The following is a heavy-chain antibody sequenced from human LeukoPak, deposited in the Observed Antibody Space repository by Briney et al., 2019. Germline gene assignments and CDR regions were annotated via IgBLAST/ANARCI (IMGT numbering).Heavy chain of an antibody. Sequence: GESLKISCKGSGYIFTSYWGGWVRQLPGKGLEWMGIIYPGDSDTRYSPPFQGQVTISADKSISTAYLQWSSLKASDTAMYYCARHRSWNNWFDPWGQGTLVTVSS. J-gene: IGHJ5*02. CDR3: ARHRSWNNWFDP. CDR1: GYIFTSYW. V-gene: IGHV5-51*01. D-gene: IGHD6-13*01. CDR2: IYPGDSDT.